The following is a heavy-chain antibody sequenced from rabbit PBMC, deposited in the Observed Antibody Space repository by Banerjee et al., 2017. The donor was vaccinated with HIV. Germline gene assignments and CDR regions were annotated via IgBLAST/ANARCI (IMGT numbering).Heavy chain of an antibody. J-gene: IGHJ4*01. Sequence: QSLEESGGDLVKPGASLTLTCTVSGFSLSSGYDMCWVRQAPGKGLEWIGCIYTGSGHTYYASWAKGRFTISKTSSTTVTLQMTSLTAADTATYFCARGGYDANYFNLWGPGTLVTV. V-gene: IGHV1S40*01. CDR2: IYTGSGHT. CDR1: GFSLSSGYD. D-gene: IGHD6-1*01. CDR3: ARGGYDANYFNL.